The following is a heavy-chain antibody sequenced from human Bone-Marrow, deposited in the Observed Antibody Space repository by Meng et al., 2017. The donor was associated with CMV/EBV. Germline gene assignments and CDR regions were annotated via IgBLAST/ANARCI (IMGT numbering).Heavy chain of an antibody. CDR3: ARDLREWLVGVRGTGSVYYFDY. CDR1: GYTFTSYG. CDR2: ISAYNGNT. D-gene: IGHD6-19*01. V-gene: IGHV1-18*01. Sequence: ASVKVSCKASGYTFTSYGISWVRQAPGQGLEWMGWISAYNGNTNYAQKLQGRVTMTTDTSTSTAYMELRSLRSDDTAVYYCARDLREWLVGVRGTGSVYYFDYWGQGTLVTVSS. J-gene: IGHJ4*02.